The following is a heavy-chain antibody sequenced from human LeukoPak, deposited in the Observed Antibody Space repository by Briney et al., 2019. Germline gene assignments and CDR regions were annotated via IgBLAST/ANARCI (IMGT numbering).Heavy chain of an antibody. V-gene: IGHV4-34*01. CDR1: GGSFSGYY. D-gene: IGHD3-9*01. CDR2: INHSGST. Sequence: SETLSLTCAVYGGSFSGYYWSWIRQPPGKGLEWIGEINHSGSTNYNPSLKGRVTISVDTSKNQFSLKLSSVTAADTAVYYCARGLRYYDILTGYYTYYFDYWGQGTLVTVSS. CDR3: ARGLRYYDILTGYYTYYFDY. J-gene: IGHJ4*02.